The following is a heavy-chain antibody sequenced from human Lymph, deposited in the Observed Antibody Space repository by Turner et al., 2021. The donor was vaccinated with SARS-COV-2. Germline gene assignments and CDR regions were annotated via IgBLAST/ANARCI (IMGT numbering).Heavy chain of an antibody. J-gene: IGHJ4*02. Sequence: EVQPLEPGGGGVQPGGSLSLSCVASGSNLTSFAMNGVRQAPGKRLAWVSALSGYGTNTYYADAVKDRFSISRDNSRNTLYLEMNSLRVEDTAVYYCAKDAGYFIAVAAGGHFFDNWGQGTLVTVSS. CDR3: AKDAGYFIAVAAGGHFFDN. CDR1: GSNLTSFA. D-gene: IGHD6-19*01. CDR2: LSGYGTNT. V-gene: IGHV3-23*01.